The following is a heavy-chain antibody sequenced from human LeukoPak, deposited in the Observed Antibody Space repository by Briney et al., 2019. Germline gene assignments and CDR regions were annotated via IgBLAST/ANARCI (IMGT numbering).Heavy chain of an antibody. J-gene: IGHJ3*02. V-gene: IGHV4-34*01. D-gene: IGHD3-3*01. CDR2: INHSGST. CDR3: ARHRSTYYDFWSGSLDAFDI. CDR1: GGSFSGYY. Sequence: SETLSLTCAVYGGSFSGYYWSWIRQPPGKGLEWIGEINHSGSTNYNPSLKSRVTISVDTSKNQFSLKLSSVTAADTAVYYCARHRSTYYDFWSGSLDAFDIWGQGTMVTVSS.